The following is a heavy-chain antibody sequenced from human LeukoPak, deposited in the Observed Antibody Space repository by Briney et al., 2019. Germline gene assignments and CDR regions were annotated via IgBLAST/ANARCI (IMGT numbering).Heavy chain of an antibody. CDR2: ICYSGST. CDR3: ARHRSPIAVAGP. Sequence: PSGTLCLTCTASGGTISSYNWSWIRQPPGKGLEWIGYICYSGSTNYNPALKSRVTISVNTSRNQFSLKLSSVTAADTAVYYCARHRSPIAVAGPWGQGTLVTVSS. D-gene: IGHD6-19*01. J-gene: IGHJ5*02. V-gene: IGHV4-59*08. CDR1: GGTISSYN.